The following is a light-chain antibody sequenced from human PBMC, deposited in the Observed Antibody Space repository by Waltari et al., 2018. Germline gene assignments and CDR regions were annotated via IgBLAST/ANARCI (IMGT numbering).Light chain of an antibody. J-gene: IGKJ2*01. CDR1: RSVLDTSKNKNF. CDR3: QQYYAAPYT. V-gene: IGKV4-1*01. CDR2: WAS. Sequence: DIVMTQSPDSLAVSLGGRATINCKSSRSVLDTSKNKNFLAWYQLKPGQSPKLLICWASTRESGVPDRFSASVSGTDFTLTISSLQAEDVAIYSCQQYYAAPYTFGQGTKVEIK.